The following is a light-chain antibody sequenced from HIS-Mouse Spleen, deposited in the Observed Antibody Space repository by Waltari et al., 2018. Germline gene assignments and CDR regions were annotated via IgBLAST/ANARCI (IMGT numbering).Light chain of an antibody. CDR2: DVS. Sequence: QSALTQPRSVSGSPGQSVTISCTGTSSDVGGYNYVSWYPQHPGTAPKLMFYDVSKRPSGFPVRFSGSKSGNTASLTISGLQAEDEADYYCCSYAGSYTYVFGTGTKVTVL. J-gene: IGLJ1*01. V-gene: IGLV2-11*01. CDR1: SSDVGGYNY. CDR3: CSYAGSYTYV.